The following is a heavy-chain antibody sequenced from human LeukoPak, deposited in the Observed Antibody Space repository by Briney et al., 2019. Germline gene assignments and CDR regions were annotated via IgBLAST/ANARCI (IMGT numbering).Heavy chain of an antibody. Sequence: SVKVSCKATGGTFSSYTISWVRQAPGQGLEWMGRIIPILGIANYAQKFQGRVTITADKSTSTAYMELSSLRSEDTAVYYCSVVVPAATSFDYWGQGTLVTVSS. CDR3: SVVVPAATSFDY. CDR2: IIPILGIA. CDR1: GGTFSSYT. D-gene: IGHD2-2*01. V-gene: IGHV1-69*02. J-gene: IGHJ4*02.